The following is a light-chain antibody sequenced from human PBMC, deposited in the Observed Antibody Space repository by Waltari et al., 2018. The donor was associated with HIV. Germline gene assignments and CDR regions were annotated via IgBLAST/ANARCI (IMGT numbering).Light chain of an antibody. CDR2: RNN. V-gene: IGLV1-47*01. Sequence: QSVLTQPPSASETPGQRVTISCSGSSSNIGSKYVYWYQKLPGSAPKLLIYRNNQRPSGVPDRFSGSKSGTSASLAISGLRSEDEADYYCAAWDDTLSVLFGGGTKLTVL. J-gene: IGLJ2*01. CDR3: AAWDDTLSVL. CDR1: SSNIGSKY.